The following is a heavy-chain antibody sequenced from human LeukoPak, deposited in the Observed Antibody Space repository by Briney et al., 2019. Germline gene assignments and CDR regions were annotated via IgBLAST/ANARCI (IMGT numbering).Heavy chain of an antibody. J-gene: IGHJ3*02. V-gene: IGHV3-74*01. D-gene: IGHD2-2*01. CDR1: GFTFTKFW. CDR2: VKDDGIST. Sequence: GGSLRLSCAASGFTFTKFWIHWVRQAPGRGLVWVSRVKDDGISTLYADSVKGRFTISRDNAKNTLYLQMNSLRADDTALYYCATGPYAAFEMWCQGTMVTVSS. CDR3: ATGPYAAFEM.